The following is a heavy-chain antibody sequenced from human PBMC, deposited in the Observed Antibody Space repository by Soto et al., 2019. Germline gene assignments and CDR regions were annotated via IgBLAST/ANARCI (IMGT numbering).Heavy chain of an antibody. CDR1: GGSISSSSYY. V-gene: IGHV4-39*01. J-gene: IGHJ5*02. CDR2: IYYSGST. Sequence: SETLSLTCTVSGGSISSSSYYWGWIRQPPGKGLEWIGSIYYSGSTYYNPSLKSRVTISADTPKNQFSLMLSSVTAADTAVYYCARGTTSAGYNWFDPWGQGTLVTVSS. CDR3: ARGTTSAGYNWFDP. D-gene: IGHD1-1*01.